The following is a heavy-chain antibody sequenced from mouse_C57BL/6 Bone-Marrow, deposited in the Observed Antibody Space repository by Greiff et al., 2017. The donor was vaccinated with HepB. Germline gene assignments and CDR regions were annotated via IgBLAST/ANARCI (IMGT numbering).Heavy chain of an antibody. V-gene: IGHV5-17*01. CDR2: ISSGSSII. J-gene: IGHJ2*01. CDR1: GFTFTDYG. Sequence: EVMLVESGGGLVKPGGSLKLSCAAPGFTFTDYGMHWVRQAPEKGLEWVAYISSGSSIIYYADTVKGRFTISRDNAKNTPFLQMTSLRSADTAVYYCARDQQGFDYWGQGTTLTVSS. CDR3: ARDQQGFDY.